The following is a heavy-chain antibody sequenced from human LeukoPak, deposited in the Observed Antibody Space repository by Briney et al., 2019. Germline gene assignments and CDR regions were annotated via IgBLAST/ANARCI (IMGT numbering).Heavy chain of an antibody. D-gene: IGHD3-3*01. Sequence: GGSLRLSCAASGFTFSSYGMHWVRQAPGKGLEWVAVIWYDGSNKYYADAVKGRFTISRDNSKNTLYLQMNSLRAEDTAVYYCARDLPMFGVPNNFDYWGQGTLVTVSS. CDR3: ARDLPMFGVPNNFDY. CDR2: IWYDGSNK. V-gene: IGHV3-33*01. J-gene: IGHJ4*02. CDR1: GFTFSSYG.